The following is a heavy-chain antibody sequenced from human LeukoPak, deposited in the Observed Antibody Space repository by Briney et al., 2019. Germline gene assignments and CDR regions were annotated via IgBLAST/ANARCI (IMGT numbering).Heavy chain of an antibody. CDR3: SRDPGYCSGGSCEEYYYYY. V-gene: IGHV1-2*02. J-gene: IGHJ4*02. CDR1: GYTFTGYY. CDR2: INPNSGGT. Sequence: GASVTVSFKSSGYTFTGYYMHWVRQGPGQGLEWEGWINPNSGGTNYAQQFQGRITITRDTSINTAYLELSRLRSDDTAVYYCSRDPGYCSGGSCEEYYYYYWGQGTLVTVSS. D-gene: IGHD2-15*01.